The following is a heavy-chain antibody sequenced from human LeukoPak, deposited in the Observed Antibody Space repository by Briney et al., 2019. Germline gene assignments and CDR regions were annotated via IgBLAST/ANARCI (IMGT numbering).Heavy chain of an antibody. V-gene: IGHV1-8*01. CDR1: GYTFTSYD. J-gene: IGHJ4*02. CDR2: MNPNSGNT. Sequence: ASVKVSCKASGYTFTSYDINWVRQATGQGLEWMGWMNPNSGNTGYAQKFQGRVTMTRHTSINTAYMALSSLRSEDTAVYYCARGLESDYDDYWGQGTLVTVS. CDR3: ARGLESDYDDY.